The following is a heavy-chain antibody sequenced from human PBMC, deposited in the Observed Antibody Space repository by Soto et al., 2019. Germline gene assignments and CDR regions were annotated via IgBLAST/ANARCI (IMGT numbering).Heavy chain of an antibody. CDR3: ARHPSDFWFDP. CDR1: GGSISSSSYF. D-gene: IGHD2-21*02. V-gene: IGHV4-39*01. J-gene: IGHJ5*02. CDR2: IYYSVST. Sequence: QLQLQESGPGLVKPSETLSLTCSVSGGSISSSSYFWGWICQPPGKGLEWIGSIYYSVSTYYNPSLTSRVTVSVDTSKNQFSLKLSSVTAADTAVYYCARHPSDFWFDPWGQGTLVTVSS.